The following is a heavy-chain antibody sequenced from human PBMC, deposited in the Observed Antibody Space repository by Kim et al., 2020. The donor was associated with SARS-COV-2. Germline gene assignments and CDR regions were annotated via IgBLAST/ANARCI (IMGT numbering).Heavy chain of an antibody. CDR1: GYTFTDSY. CDR3: ERRSSSWYAFDY. CDR2: INPNSGDT. V-gene: IGHV1-2*02. J-gene: IGHJ4*02. Sequence: ASVKVSCKASGYTFTDSYMHWVRQAPGQGLEWMGWINPNSGDTTYAKKFQGRVTMTRDTSISTAYMELSRLTSDDTAVYYCERRSSSWYAFDYWGQGTLVTVSS. D-gene: IGHD6-13*01.